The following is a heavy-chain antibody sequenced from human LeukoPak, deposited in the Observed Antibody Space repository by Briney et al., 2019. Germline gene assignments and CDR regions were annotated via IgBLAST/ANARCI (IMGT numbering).Heavy chain of an antibody. CDR2: IKQDGSEK. CDR3: ASELVVPGYYYYMDV. D-gene: IGHD2-15*01. V-gene: IGHV3-7*01. J-gene: IGHJ6*03. CDR1: GFAFSSYW. Sequence: PGGSLRLSCAASGFAFSSYWMSWVRQAPGKGLDGLANIKQDGSEKYYVDSVKGRFTISRDNAKNSLYLQMNSLRAEDTAVYYCASELVVPGYYYYMDVWGKGTTVTVSS.